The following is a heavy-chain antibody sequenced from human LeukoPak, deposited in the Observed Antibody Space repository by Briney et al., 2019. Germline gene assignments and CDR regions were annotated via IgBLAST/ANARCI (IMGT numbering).Heavy chain of an antibody. D-gene: IGHD5-12*01. CDR1: GYTFTVYY. CDR3: ARDGRGSYYYYYYGMDV. Sequence: ASVTVSCKASGYTFTVYYMHWVRQAPGQGLEWMGWINPNSGGTNYAQKFQGRVTMTRDTSISTAYMELSRMRSDDTAVYYCARDGRGSYYYYYYGMDVWGQGTTVTVSS. V-gene: IGHV1-2*02. J-gene: IGHJ6*02. CDR2: INPNSGGT.